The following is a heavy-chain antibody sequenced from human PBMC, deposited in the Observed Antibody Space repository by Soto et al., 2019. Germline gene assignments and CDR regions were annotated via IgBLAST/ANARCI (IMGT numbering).Heavy chain of an antibody. CDR1: GFTFSSYA. D-gene: IGHD6-13*01. Sequence: GGSLRLSCAASGFTFSSYAMHWVRQASGKGLEWVAVISYDGSNKYYADSVKGRFTISRDNSKNTLYLQMNSLRAEDTAVYYCARDRTAGWGYSYYCKVVWDQVTTGTVS. CDR3: ARDRTAGWGYSYYCKVV. CDR2: ISYDGSNK. J-gene: IGHJ6*02. V-gene: IGHV3-30-3*01.